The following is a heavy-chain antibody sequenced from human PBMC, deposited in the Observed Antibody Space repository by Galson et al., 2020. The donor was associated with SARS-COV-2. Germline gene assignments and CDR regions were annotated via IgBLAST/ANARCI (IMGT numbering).Heavy chain of an antibody. V-gene: IGHV1-24*01. Sequence: ASVKVSCKVSGYTLTELSMHWVRQAPGKGLEWMGGFDPEDGETIYAQKFQGRVTMTEDTSTDTAYMELSSLRSEDTAVYYCATVRWERDGYKTEYFQHWGQGTLVTVSS. CDR3: ATVRWERDGYKTEYFQH. D-gene: IGHD5-12*01. J-gene: IGHJ1*01. CDR1: GYTLTELS. CDR2: FDPEDGET.